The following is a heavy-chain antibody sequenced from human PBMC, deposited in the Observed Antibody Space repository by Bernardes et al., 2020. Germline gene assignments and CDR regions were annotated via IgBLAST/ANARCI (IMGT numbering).Heavy chain of an antibody. J-gene: IGHJ4*02. CDR3: AISELAVAGPIDY. CDR1: GGSISSSSYY. V-gene: IGHV4-39*01. CDR2: IYYSGST. D-gene: IGHD6-19*01. Sequence: SETLSLTCTVSGGSISSSSYYWGWIRQPPGKGLEWIGSIYYSGSTYYNPSLKSRVTISVDTSKNQFSLKLSSVTAADTAVYYCAISELAVAGPIDYWGQGTLVTGSS.